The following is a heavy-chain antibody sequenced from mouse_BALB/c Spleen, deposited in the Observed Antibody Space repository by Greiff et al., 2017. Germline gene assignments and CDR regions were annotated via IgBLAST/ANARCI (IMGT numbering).Heavy chain of an antibody. V-gene: IGHV5-17*02. CDR1: GFTFSSFG. CDR3: ARRGSRSHYFDY. Sequence: EVHLVESGGGLVQPGGSRKLSCAASGFTFSSFGMHWVRQAPEKGLEWVAYISSGSSTIYYADTVKGRFTISRDNPKNTLFLQMTSLRSEDTAMYYCARRGSRSHYFDYWGQGTTLTVSS. J-gene: IGHJ2*01. D-gene: IGHD1-1*01. CDR2: ISSGSSTI.